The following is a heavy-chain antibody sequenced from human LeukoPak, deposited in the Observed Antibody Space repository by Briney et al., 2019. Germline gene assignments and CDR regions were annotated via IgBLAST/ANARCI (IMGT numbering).Heavy chain of an antibody. CDR1: GFTFSTYW. CDR3: ARDLSAFDY. J-gene: IGHJ4*02. CDR2: MKQDGSQI. Sequence: GGSLRLSCAASGFTFSTYWMSWVRQAPGKGLEWVANMKQDGSQIHYVDSVKGRFTISRDNAKNSLYLQMNSLRAEDTAVYYCARDLSAFDYWGQGTLVTVSS. V-gene: IGHV3-7*01.